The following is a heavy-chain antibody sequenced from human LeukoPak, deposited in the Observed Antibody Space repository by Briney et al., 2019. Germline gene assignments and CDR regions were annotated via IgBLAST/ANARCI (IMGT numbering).Heavy chain of an antibody. J-gene: IGHJ4*02. CDR1: GYILTRHI. D-gene: IGHD6-19*01. CDR3: ARDPSNSSGRYEPFDY. V-gene: IGHV1-18*01. Sequence: ASVKDSCKASGYILTRHIISWVRQAPGRGREWMRLNSAYNGDTKYVQKYPGRVTMPTDASTTTAYMEMRSLTSDDTAVYYCARDPSNSSGRYEPFDYWGQGTLVTVSS. CDR2: NSAYNGDT.